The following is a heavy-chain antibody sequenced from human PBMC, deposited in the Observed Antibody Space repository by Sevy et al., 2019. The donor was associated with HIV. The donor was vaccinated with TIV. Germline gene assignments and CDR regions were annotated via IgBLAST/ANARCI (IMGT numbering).Heavy chain of an antibody. CDR3: AREGGTKPNDY. CDR1: GFTFSKYS. Sequence: GGSLRLSCAASGFTFSKYSMSWVRQPPGKGLEWVSTLSFGCGEINYADSVKGRFTISRDNSKSSVYLQMNNLRPEDRAVYYWAREGGTKPNDYWGQGTLVTVSS. D-gene: IGHD2-8*01. CDR2: LSFGCGEI. J-gene: IGHJ4*02. V-gene: IGHV3-23*01.